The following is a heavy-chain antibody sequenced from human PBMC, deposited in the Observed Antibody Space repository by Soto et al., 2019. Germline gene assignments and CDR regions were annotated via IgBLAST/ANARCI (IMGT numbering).Heavy chain of an antibody. CDR2: ISYDGSNK. J-gene: IGHJ3*02. V-gene: IGHV3-30*03. CDR1: GFTFSSFG. CDR3: AREEGCSGGSCYLDAFDI. Sequence: GGSLRLSCAASGFTFSSFGMHWVRQAPGKGLEWVAVISYDGSNKYYADSVKGRFTISRDNSKNMLYLQMNSLRAEDTAVFYCAREEGCSGGSCYLDAFDIWGQGTMVTVS. D-gene: IGHD2-15*01.